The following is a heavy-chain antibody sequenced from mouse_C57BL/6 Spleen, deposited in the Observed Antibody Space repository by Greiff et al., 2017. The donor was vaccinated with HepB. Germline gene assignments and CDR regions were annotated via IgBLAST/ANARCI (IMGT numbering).Heavy chain of an antibody. CDR2: IDPSDSYT. J-gene: IGHJ2*01. CDR1: GYTFTSYW. V-gene: IGHV1-69*01. D-gene: IGHD1-1*01. CDR3: ARRVELRREYYFDY. Sequence: VQLQQPGAELVMPGASVKLSCKASGYTFTSYWMHWVKQRPGQGLEWIGEIDPSDSYTNYNQKFKGKSTLTVDKSSSTAYMQLSSLTSEDSAVYYCARRVELRREYYFDYWGQGTTLTVSS.